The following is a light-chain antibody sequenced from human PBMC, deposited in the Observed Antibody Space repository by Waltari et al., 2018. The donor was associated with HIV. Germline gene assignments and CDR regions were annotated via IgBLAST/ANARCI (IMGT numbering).Light chain of an antibody. CDR3: CSCPRSGIRYV. CDR2: EVT. CDR1: SSNVGSDDL. Sequence: QSALTQPASVSGSPGQSITISCTGTSSNVGSDDLDSWYQQHPGEAPKLIIYEVTKRPSGVSNRFSVSKSGNTASLTISGLQAEDEADYYCCSCPRSGIRYVFGTGTKVTVL. J-gene: IGLJ1*01. V-gene: IGLV2-23*02.